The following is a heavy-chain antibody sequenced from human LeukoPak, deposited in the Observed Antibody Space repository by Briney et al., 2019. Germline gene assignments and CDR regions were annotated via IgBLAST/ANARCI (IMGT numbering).Heavy chain of an antibody. Sequence: ASVKVSCKASGGTFISYAISWVQQAPGQGLEWMGGIIPIFGTANYAQKFQGRVTITADKSTSTAYMELSSLRSEDTAVYYCASNGDYVPTEYFQHWGQGTLVTVSS. CDR1: GGTFISYA. V-gene: IGHV1-69*06. CDR3: ASNGDYVPTEYFQH. CDR2: IIPIFGTA. D-gene: IGHD4-17*01. J-gene: IGHJ1*01.